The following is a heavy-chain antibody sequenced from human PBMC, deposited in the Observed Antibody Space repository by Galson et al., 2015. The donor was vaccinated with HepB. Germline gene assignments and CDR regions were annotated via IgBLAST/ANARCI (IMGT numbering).Heavy chain of an antibody. Sequence: SETLSLTCTVSGGSISSYYWSWIRQPPGKGLEWIGYIYYSGSTNYNPSLKSRVTISVDTSKNQFSLKLSSVTAADTAVYYCAAATNLGSSSLFYYGIDVWGQGTTVTVSS. CDR1: GGSISSYY. V-gene: IGHV4-59*08. CDR2: IYYSGST. J-gene: IGHJ6*02. D-gene: IGHD6-6*01. CDR3: AAATNLGSSSLFYYGIDV.